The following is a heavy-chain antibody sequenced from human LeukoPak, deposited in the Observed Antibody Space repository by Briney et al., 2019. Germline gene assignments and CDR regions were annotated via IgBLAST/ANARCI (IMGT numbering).Heavy chain of an antibody. D-gene: IGHD3-3*01. V-gene: IGHV3-23*01. CDR1: GLSFSSYA. CDR3: SGGGNWNYVNF. CDR2: ISGSGGNT. J-gene: IGHJ4*02. Sequence: GGSLRLSCVASGLSFSSYAMRWVRQAPGKGREWVSVISGSGGNTYYPDSVKGRFTISRDNSKNPVDLQMNRLRAEDTAVYYCSGGGNWNYVNFWGQGMLVTVSS.